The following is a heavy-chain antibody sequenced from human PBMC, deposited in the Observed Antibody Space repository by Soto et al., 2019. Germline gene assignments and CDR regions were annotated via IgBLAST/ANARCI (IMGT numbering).Heavy chain of an antibody. V-gene: IGHV4-4*07. CDR3: SRVGCSNSKCYTRGMDV. CDR2: IYSDGTT. J-gene: IGHJ6*02. D-gene: IGHD2-2*01. Sequence: ETLSLTCTVSGGSISGYYWSWVRQPAGKGLEWVGRIYSDGTTNYSPSLKSRVTMSLDTSKDQFSLHLNSVTAADTAVYYCSRVGCSNSKCYTRGMDVWGQGTTVTVSS. CDR1: GGSISGYY.